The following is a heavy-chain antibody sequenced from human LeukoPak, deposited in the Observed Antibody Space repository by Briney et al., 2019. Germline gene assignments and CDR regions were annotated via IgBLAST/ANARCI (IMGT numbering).Heavy chain of an antibody. CDR3: AKDGAVADYFDY. CDR1: GFTFSSYS. D-gene: IGHD6-19*01. J-gene: IGHJ4*02. Sequence: GGSLRFSCAASGFTFSSYSMHWVRQAPDSVKGRFAISRDNSKNTLYLQMNSLRAEDTAVYYCAKDGAVADYFDYWGLGTLVTVSS. V-gene: IGHV3-30*02.